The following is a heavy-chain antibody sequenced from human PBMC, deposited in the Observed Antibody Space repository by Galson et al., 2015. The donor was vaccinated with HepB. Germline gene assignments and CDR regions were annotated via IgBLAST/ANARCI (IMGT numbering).Heavy chain of an antibody. J-gene: IGHJ2*01. CDR1: GGSISSYY. V-gene: IGHV4-59*05. CDR3: ARREGYSSSWSHYWYFDL. D-gene: IGHD6-13*01. Sequence: ETLSLTCTVSGGSISSYYWSWIRQPPGKGLEWIGSIYYSGSTYYNPSLKSRVTISVDTSKNQFSLKLSSVTAADTAVYYCARREGYSSSWSHYWYFDLWGRGTLVTVSS. CDR2: IYYSGST.